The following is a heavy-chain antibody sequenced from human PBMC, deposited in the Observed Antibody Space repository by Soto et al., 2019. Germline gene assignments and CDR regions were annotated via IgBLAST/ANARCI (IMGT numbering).Heavy chain of an antibody. CDR3: ARDGPSLYTVTIVDYYYYYMDV. Sequence: PGGSLRLSCAASGFTFSSYGMHWVRQAPGKGLEWVAVIWYDGSNKYYADSVKGRFTISRDNSKNTLYLQMNSLRAEDTAVYYCARDGPSLYTVTIVDYYYYYMDVWGKGTTVTVSS. J-gene: IGHJ6*03. D-gene: IGHD4-17*01. CDR1: GFTFSSYG. V-gene: IGHV3-33*01. CDR2: IWYDGSNK.